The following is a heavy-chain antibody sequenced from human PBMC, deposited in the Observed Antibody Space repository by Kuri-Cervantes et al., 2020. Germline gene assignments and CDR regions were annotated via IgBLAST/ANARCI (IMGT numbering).Heavy chain of an antibody. CDR1: GFTVSSNY. J-gene: IGHJ4*02. D-gene: IGHD3-22*01. CDR2: IKSKTDGGTT. V-gene: IGHV3-15*01. CDR3: TTVPTYYYDSSGYKSFDY. Sequence: GESLKISCAASGFTVSSNYMSWVRQAPGKGLEWVGRIKSKTDGGTTDYAAPVKGRFTISRDDSKNTLYLQMNSLKTEDTAVYYCTTVPTYYYDSSGYKSFDYWGQGTLV.